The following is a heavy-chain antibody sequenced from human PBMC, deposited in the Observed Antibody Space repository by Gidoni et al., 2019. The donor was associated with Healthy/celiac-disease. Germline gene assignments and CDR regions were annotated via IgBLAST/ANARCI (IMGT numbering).Heavy chain of an antibody. CDR3: ARDGMATTFDY. J-gene: IGHJ4*02. V-gene: IGHV3-30*03. CDR2: ISYDGSKQ. D-gene: IGHD5-12*01. Sequence: QVQMVESGGGVVQPGRSLRLSCAASGFTFSSYGMHWVRQAPGKGLEWVAVISYDGSKQYYADSVKGRFTISRDNSKNTLSLKMNSLRAEDTAVYYCARDGMATTFDYWGQGTLVTVSS. CDR1: GFTFSSYG.